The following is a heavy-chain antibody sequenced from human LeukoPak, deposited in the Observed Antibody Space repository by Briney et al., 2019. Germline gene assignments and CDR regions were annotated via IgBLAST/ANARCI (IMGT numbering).Heavy chain of an antibody. CDR2: ISSSSRYI. Sequence: GGSLRLSCAASGFTFSSYSMNWVRQAPGKGLEWVSSISSSSRYIYYADSVKGRFTISRDNAKNSLYLQMNSLRAEDTAVYYCARRLPGGALDIWGQGTMVTVSS. CDR1: GFTFSSYS. V-gene: IGHV3-21*01. J-gene: IGHJ3*02. D-gene: IGHD4-11*01. CDR3: ARRLPGGALDI.